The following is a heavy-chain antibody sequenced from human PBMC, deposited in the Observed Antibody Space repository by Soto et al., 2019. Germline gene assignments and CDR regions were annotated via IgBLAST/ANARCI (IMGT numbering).Heavy chain of an antibody. J-gene: IGHJ3*02. D-gene: IGHD6-6*01. CDR1: GGSISSGGYY. CDR3: ARGTARTHAFDI. Sequence: SETLSLTCTVSGGSISSGGYYWSWIRQHPGKGLEWIGYIYYSGSTYYNPSLKSRVTISVDTSENQFSLKLSSVTAADTAVYYCARGTARTHAFDIWGQGTMVTVSS. V-gene: IGHV4-31*03. CDR2: IYYSGST.